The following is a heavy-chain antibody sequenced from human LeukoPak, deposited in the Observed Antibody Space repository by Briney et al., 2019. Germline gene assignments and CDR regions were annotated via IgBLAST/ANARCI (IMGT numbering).Heavy chain of an antibody. V-gene: IGHV3-48*03. Sequence: GGSLRLSCTASGFTFSSYEMNWVRQAPGKGLEWVSYISSSGSTIYYADSVKGRFTISRDNAKNSLYLQMNSLRAEDTAVYYCATNSRFMITFGGVPYYMDVWGKGTTVTVSS. CDR1: GFTFSSYE. CDR2: ISSSGSTI. CDR3: ATNSRFMITFGGVPYYMDV. J-gene: IGHJ6*03. D-gene: IGHD3-16*01.